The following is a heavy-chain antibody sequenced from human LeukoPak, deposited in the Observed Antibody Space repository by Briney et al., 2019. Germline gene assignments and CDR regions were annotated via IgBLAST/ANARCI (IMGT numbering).Heavy chain of an antibody. D-gene: IGHD3-10*01. CDR3: AVGYYYGSGTPGMDV. V-gene: IGHV1-58*02. CDR2: IVVRSGNT. Sequence: SVKVSCKASGFTFINSAMQWVRQARGQRLELIGWIVVRSGNTNYAQKFQERVTITRDMSTSTAYMELSSLRSEDTAVYYCAVGYYYGSGTPGMDVWGKGTTVTVSS. J-gene: IGHJ6*03. CDR1: GFTFINSA.